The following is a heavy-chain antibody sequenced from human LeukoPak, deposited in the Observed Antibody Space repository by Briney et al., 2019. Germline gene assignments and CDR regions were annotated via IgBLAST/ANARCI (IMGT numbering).Heavy chain of an antibody. CDR2: ISGSGGTI. CDR3: AKDTANTAVPGEYFDY. V-gene: IGHV3-23*01. CDR1: GLNFNSYA. Sequence: GGSLRLSCAASGLNFNSYAMSWVRQAPGKGLEWVSDISGSGGTIYYADSVKGRFTISRDNSKNTLYLQINSLRAEDTAVYYCAKDTANTAVPGEYFDYWGQGALVTVSS. D-gene: IGHD6-19*01. J-gene: IGHJ4*02.